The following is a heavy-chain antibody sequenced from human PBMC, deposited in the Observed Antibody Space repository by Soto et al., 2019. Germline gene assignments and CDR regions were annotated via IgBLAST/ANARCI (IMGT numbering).Heavy chain of an antibody. CDR2: ISAYDGNT. Sequence: GASVKVSCKASGYTFTSYTISWVRQARGQGLEWMGWISAYDGNTKYAQKLQGRVTMTTDTSTSTAYMELTSLRSDDTAIYYCARGGHVVVVTAALDYWGQGTLVTV. J-gene: IGHJ4*02. D-gene: IGHD2-21*02. V-gene: IGHV1-18*01. CDR3: ARGGHVVVVTAALDY. CDR1: GYTFTSYT.